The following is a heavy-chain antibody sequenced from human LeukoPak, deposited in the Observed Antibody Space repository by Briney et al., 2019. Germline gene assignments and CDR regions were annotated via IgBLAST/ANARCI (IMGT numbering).Heavy chain of an antibody. J-gene: IGHJ4*02. CDR2: VYHGGIT. CDR3: ARLVGTRLDY. CDR1: GYSIRSGYY. V-gene: IGHV4-38-2*01. Sequence: SETLSLTCAVSGYSIRSGYYWGWIRQPPGKGLEWIGSVYHGGITNYNPSLKSRVTISVDTSKNQFYMKLNSVTAADTAVYYCARLVGTRLDYWGQGTLVTVSS. D-gene: IGHD2-2*01.